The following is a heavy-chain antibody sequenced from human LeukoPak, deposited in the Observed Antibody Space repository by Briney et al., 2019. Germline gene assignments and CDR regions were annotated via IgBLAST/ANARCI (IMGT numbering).Heavy chain of an antibody. CDR1: GFTFSSYG. Sequence: GSLRLSCAASGFTFSSYGMHWVRQAPGKGLEWVAFIRYDGSNRYYADSVKGRFTISRDNSKNTLYLQMNSLRAEDTAVYYCAREAQYSSIWYAFDYWGQGTLVTVSS. D-gene: IGHD6-13*01. V-gene: IGHV3-30*02. CDR3: AREAQYSSIWYAFDY. CDR2: IRYDGSNR. J-gene: IGHJ4*02.